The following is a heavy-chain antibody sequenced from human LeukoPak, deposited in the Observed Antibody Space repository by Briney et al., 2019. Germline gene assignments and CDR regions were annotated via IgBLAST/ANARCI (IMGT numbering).Heavy chain of an antibody. CDR2: ISGSGGST. CDR1: GFTFSNYW. CDR3: AKDGSGSSSRSYWYFDL. V-gene: IGHV3-23*01. D-gene: IGHD1-26*01. J-gene: IGHJ2*01. Sequence: GGSLRLSCAASGFTFSNYWMAWVRQAPGKGLEWVSAISGSGGSTYYADSVKGRFTISRDNSKNTLYLQMNSLRAEDTAVYYCAKDGSGSSSRSYWYFDLWGRGTLVTVSS.